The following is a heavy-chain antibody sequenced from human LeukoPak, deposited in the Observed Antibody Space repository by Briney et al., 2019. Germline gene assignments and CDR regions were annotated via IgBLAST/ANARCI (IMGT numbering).Heavy chain of an antibody. D-gene: IGHD6-13*01. V-gene: IGHV3-48*01. CDR1: GFTFSSYS. J-gene: IGHJ4*02. Sequence: GGSLRLSCAASGFTFSSYSMNWVRQAPGKGLEWVSYISSSSSTIYYADSVKGRFTISRDNAKNSLYLQMNSLRAEDTAVYYCAKDRQQLATDFDYWGQGTLVTVSA. CDR3: AKDRQQLATDFDY. CDR2: ISSSSSTI.